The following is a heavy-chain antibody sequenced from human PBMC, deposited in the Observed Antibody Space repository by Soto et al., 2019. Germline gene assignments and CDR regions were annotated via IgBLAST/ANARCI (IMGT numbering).Heavy chain of an antibody. CDR3: AKDLSALEYYYDSSATPNWFDP. D-gene: IGHD3-22*01. CDR2: TSYDGSNK. Sequence: PGGSLRLSCAASGFTFSSYGMHWVRQAPGKGLEWVAVTSYDGSNKYYADSVKGRFTISRDNSKNTLYLQMNSLRAEDTAVYYCAKDLSALEYYYDSSATPNWFDPWGQGTLVTVSS. J-gene: IGHJ5*02. CDR1: GFTFSSYG. V-gene: IGHV3-30*18.